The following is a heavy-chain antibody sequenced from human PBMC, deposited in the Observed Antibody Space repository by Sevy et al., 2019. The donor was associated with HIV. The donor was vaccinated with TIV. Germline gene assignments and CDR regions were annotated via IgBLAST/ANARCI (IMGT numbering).Heavy chain of an antibody. CDR2: INHSGSA. CDR3: ASSHHYGSGTFYTAFDS. CDR1: GGSFSGYY. Sequence: SETLSLTCAVYGGSFSGYYWSWIRQPPGKGLEWIGEINHSGSANYNPSLKSRVAMSVDTSKNQFSLKVRSVTAADTAVYYCASSHHYGSGTFYTAFDSWGQGTLVTVSS. D-gene: IGHD3-10*01. V-gene: IGHV4-34*01. J-gene: IGHJ4*02.